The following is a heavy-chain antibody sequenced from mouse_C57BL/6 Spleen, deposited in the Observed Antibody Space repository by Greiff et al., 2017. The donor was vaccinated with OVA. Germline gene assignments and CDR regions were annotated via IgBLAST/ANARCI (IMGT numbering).Heavy chain of an antibody. CDR1: GYAFSSSW. CDR3: AGYDDAMDY. J-gene: IGHJ4*01. D-gene: IGHD2-2*01. V-gene: IGHV1-82*01. CDR2: IYPGDGDT. Sequence: QVQLQQSGPELVKPGASVKISCKASGYAFSSSWMNWVKQRPGKGLEWIGRIYPGDGDTNYNGKFEGKATLTADKSSSTAYMQLSSLTSEDSAVYFCAGYDDAMDYWGQGTSVTVSS.